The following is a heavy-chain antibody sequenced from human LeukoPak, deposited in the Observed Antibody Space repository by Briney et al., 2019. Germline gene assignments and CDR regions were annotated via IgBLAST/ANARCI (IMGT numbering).Heavy chain of an antibody. CDR1: GFIFDDYG. CDR3: ARDLGYKDYVSAFDI. D-gene: IGHD5-24*01. V-gene: IGHV3-20*04. Sequence: GGSLRLSSAASGFIFDDYGMTWVRQTPGKGLEWGSGINWIGGRTGYADSVKGRFTISRDNAKNSLYLHMNSLRGEDTALYFCARDLGYKDYVSAFDIWGQGTMVTVSS. CDR2: INWIGGRT. J-gene: IGHJ3*02.